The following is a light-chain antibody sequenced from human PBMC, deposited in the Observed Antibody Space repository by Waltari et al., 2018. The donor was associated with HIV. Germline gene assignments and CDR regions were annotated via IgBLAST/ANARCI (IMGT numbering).Light chain of an antibody. CDR2: DVT. Sequence: QSALTQPRSVSGSPGQSVTISCSGTRSDIGSHTYVSWYQERPVKAPKLMIYDVTHRPSGVPDRFSGSKSGNTASLTISGLQADDEADYYCCSYAGSYTLVFGGGTKLTVV. V-gene: IGLV2-11*01. CDR1: RSDIGSHTY. CDR3: CSYAGSYTLV. J-gene: IGLJ3*02.